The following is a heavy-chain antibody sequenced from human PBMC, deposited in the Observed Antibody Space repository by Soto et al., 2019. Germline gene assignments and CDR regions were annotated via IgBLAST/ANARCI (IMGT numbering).Heavy chain of an antibody. CDR2: INAGNGNT. CDR1: GYTFTSYA. V-gene: IGHV1-3*01. CDR3: ARGRCSSTSCYVPYWFDP. Sequence: QVQLVQSGAEVKKPGASVKVSCKASGYTFTSYAMHWVRQAPGQRLEWMGWINAGNGNTKYSQKFQGRVTITRDTSASTAYMELSSLRSEDTAVYYCARGRCSSTSCYVPYWFDPWGQGTLVTVSS. J-gene: IGHJ5*02. D-gene: IGHD2-2*01.